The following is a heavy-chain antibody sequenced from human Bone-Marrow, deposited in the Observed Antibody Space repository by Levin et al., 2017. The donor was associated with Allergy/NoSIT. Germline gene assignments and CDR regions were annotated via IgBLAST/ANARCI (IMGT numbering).Heavy chain of an antibody. V-gene: IGHV3-11*01. J-gene: IGHJ4*02. CDR3: ARVEGPSDSTAYYFGPDY. CDR2: ISYTGSSK. Sequence: GGSLRLSCAASGFRFSDYYMRWLRQAPGKGLEWVSDISYTGSSKFYADSVKGRFTTSRDNLKKSLYLQMNTLRVEDTAVYYCARVEGPSDSTAYYFGPDYWGQGTLVTVSS. D-gene: IGHD3-22*01. CDR1: GFRFSDYY.